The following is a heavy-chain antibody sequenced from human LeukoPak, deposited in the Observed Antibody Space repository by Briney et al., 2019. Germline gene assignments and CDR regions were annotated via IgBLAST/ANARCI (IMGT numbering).Heavy chain of an antibody. V-gene: IGHV3-7*01. D-gene: IGHD2-15*01. CDR1: GFTFSSYW. Sequence: TGGSLRLSCAASGFTFSSYWMSWVRQAPGKGLEWVANIKQDGSEKYYVDCVKGRFTISRDNAKNSLYLQMNSLRAEDTAVYYCARYDYDGGDVGYCSGGSCYFPTYFDYWGQGTLDTVSS. CDR2: IKQDGSEK. J-gene: IGHJ4*02. CDR3: ARYDYDGGDVGYCSGGSCYFPTYFDY.